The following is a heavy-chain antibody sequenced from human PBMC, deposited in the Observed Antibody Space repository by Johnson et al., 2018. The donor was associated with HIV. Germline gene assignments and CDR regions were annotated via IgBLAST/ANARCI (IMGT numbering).Heavy chain of an antibody. CDR3: ASSSPRDAFYI. Sequence: VQLVESGGGLVKPGGSLRLSCAASGFTFSNAWMSWVRQAPGKGLEWVSVIYSGGSPYYDDAVKGRFTISRDNSKNTLYLHMNSLRAEDTAVYYCASSSPRDAFYIWGQGTMVTVSS. CDR2: IYSGGSP. J-gene: IGHJ3*02. V-gene: IGHV3-66*01. CDR1: GFTFSNAW.